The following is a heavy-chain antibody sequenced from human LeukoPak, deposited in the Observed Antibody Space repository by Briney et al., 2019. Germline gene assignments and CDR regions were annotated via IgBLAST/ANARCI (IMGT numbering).Heavy chain of an antibody. J-gene: IGHJ4*02. Sequence: SVKGSCKASGGTFSSYAISWVRQAPGQGLEWMGGIIPIFGTANYAQKFQGRVTITADESTSTAYMELSSLRSEDTAVYYCATRAYSSSWDLFDYWGQGTLVTVSS. CDR2: IIPIFGTA. D-gene: IGHD6-13*01. V-gene: IGHV1-69*13. CDR3: ATRAYSSSWDLFDY. CDR1: GGTFSSYA.